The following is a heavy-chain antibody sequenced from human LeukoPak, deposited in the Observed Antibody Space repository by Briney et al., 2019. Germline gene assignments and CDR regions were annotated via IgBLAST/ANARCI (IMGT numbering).Heavy chain of an antibody. Sequence: GGSLRLSCAGSGFIVSSSYMIWVRQAPGKGLEWVSILYTSGDTYYADPVKGRFTISRDNSKNTLYLQMNSLRAEDTALYYCSRDLAYSYGFGSWGQGTLVTVSS. V-gene: IGHV3-53*01. CDR1: GFIVSSSY. D-gene: IGHD5-18*01. CDR2: LYTSGDT. CDR3: SRDLAYSYGFGS. J-gene: IGHJ5*02.